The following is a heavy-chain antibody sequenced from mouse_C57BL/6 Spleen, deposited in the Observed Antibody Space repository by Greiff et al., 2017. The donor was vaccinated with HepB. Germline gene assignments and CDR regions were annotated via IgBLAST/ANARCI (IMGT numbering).Heavy chain of an antibody. CDR3: SRSYGSSSFAY. Sequence: VQLQQSGAELVRPGTSVKVSCKASGYAFTNYLIEWVKQRPGQGLEWIGVINPGSGGTNYNEKCKGKATLTADKSSSTAYMQLSSLTSEDYAVYLGSRSYGSSSFAYWGQGTLVTVSA. D-gene: IGHD1-1*01. V-gene: IGHV1-54*01. J-gene: IGHJ3*01. CDR1: GYAFTNYL. CDR2: INPGSGGT.